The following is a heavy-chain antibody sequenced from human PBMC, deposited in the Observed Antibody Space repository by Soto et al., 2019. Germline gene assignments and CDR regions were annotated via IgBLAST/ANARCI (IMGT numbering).Heavy chain of an antibody. CDR1: ECTIGSHA. Sequence: LRLSWTVSECTIGSHAMRWVREAPGKGLEWVALISYDGSDKDYADSVKGRFTISRDNSKNTLYLQMNSLRAEDTAVYYCAKETYYHDRSGYSIFDYWAQGPPGTVSS. D-gene: IGHD3-22*01. V-gene: IGHV3-30-3*01. J-gene: IGHJ4*02. CDR3: AKETYYHDRSGYSIFDY. CDR2: ISYDGSDK.